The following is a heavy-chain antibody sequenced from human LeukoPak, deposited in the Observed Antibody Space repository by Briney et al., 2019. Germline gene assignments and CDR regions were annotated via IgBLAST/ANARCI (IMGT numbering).Heavy chain of an antibody. D-gene: IGHD1-26*01. CDR3: AREGTLVGATMDLDY. V-gene: IGHV4-30-2*01. Sequence: SQTLPLTCTVSGVSISSGGYYWSWIRQPPGKGLEWIGYIYHSGSTYYNPSLKSRVTISVDRSKNQFSLKLSSVTAADTAVYYCAREGTLVGATMDLDYWGQGTLVTVSS. CDR2: IYHSGST. J-gene: IGHJ4*02. CDR1: GVSISSGGYY.